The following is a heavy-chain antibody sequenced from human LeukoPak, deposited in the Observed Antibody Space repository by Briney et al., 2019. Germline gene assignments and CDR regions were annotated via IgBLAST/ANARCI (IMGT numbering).Heavy chain of an antibody. J-gene: IGHJ6*03. CDR2: IYYSGST. CDR1: GGSISSYY. Sequence: SETLSLTCTVSGGSISSYYWSWIRQPPGKGLEWIGYIYYSGSTNYNPSLKSRVTISVDTSKNQFSLKLSSVTAADTAVYYCARRPRGSYRYYYMDVWGKGTTVTISS. CDR3: ARRPRGSYRYYYMDV. V-gene: IGHV4-59*12. D-gene: IGHD3-16*02.